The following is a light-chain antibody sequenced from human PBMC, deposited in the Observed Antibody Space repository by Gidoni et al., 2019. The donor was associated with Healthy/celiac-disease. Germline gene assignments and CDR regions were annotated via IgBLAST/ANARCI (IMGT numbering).Light chain of an antibody. Sequence: DIQRNQSPSSLSASVGDRVTITCRASQSISSYLNWYQQKPGKAPKLLIYAASSLQSGVPSRFSGSGSGPDFTLTISSLPPEDFATYYCQQSYSTPLSFGGGTKVAIK. CDR3: QQSYSTPLS. V-gene: IGKV1-39*01. CDR2: AAS. J-gene: IGKJ4*01. CDR1: QSISSY.